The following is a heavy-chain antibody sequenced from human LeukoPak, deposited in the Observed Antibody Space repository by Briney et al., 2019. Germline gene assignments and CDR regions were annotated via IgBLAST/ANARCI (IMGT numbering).Heavy chain of an antibody. J-gene: IGHJ4*02. CDR3: ASAPGYSSSWYDY. CDR2: IYYSWST. CDR1: GGSISSYY. Sequence: SETLSLTCTVSGGSISSYYWSWVRQPPGKGLEWIGYIYYSWSTNYNPSLKSRVTISVDTSKNQFSLKLSSVTAADTAVYYCASAPGYSSSWYDYWGQGTLVTVSS. V-gene: IGHV4-59*01. D-gene: IGHD6-13*01.